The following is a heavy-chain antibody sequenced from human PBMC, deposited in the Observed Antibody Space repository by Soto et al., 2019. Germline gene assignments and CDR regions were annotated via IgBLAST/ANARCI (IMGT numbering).Heavy chain of an antibody. Sequence: QVQLVESGGCVVQPGRSLRLSCAASGFSFRDYGMHWVRQAPGKGLEWVAVISYDGSDKHFADSVKGRFTISRDNSKKTLYLPMNSLRTEDTALYYCAKDDCGADCYDPTPYYFDQWGPGTLVTVSS. J-gene: IGHJ4*02. V-gene: IGHV3-30*18. D-gene: IGHD2-21*02. CDR3: AKDDCGADCYDPTPYYFDQ. CDR2: ISYDGSDK. CDR1: GFSFRDYG.